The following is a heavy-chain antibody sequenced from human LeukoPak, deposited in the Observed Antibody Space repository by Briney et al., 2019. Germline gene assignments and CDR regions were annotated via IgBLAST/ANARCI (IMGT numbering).Heavy chain of an antibody. CDR1: GGSISSYY. V-gene: IGHV4-59*01. Sequence: SETLSLTCTVSGGSISSYYWSWIRQPPGKGLEWIGYIYYSGSTNYNPSLKSRVTISVDTSKNQFSLKLSSVTAADKAVYYCAREPQYCTNGVGYSVGPWGQGTLVTVSS. J-gene: IGHJ5*02. D-gene: IGHD2-8*01. CDR3: AREPQYCTNGVGYSVGP. CDR2: IYYSGST.